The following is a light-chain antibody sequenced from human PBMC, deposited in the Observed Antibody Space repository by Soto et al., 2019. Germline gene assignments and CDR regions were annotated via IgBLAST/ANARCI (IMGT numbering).Light chain of an antibody. V-gene: IGKV1-5*01. J-gene: IGKJ1*01. CDR2: DAS. CDR1: QSISSW. Sequence: DIQMTQSPSTLSASVGDRVTITCRASQSISSWLAWYQPKPGKAPKLLIYDASSLESGVPSRFSGSGSGTEFTLTISSLQPDDFATYYCQQYSTYTPRTFGQGTKVDI. CDR3: QQYSTYTPRT.